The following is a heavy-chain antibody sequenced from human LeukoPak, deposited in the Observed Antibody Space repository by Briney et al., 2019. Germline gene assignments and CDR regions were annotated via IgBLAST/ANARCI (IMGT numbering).Heavy chain of an antibody. CDR1: GGSISSSTYY. D-gene: IGHD6-6*01. J-gene: IGHJ4*02. CDR2: IYKSGST. CDR3: AREKYSPGAVDY. V-gene: IGHV4-39*01. Sequence: SETLSLTCTVSGGSISSSTYYWGWIRQPPGRGLEWIGSIYKSGSTNYNSSLKSRVTMSVDMSRNQFSLKLSSVTAADTAVYYCAREKYSPGAVDYWGQGSLVTVSS.